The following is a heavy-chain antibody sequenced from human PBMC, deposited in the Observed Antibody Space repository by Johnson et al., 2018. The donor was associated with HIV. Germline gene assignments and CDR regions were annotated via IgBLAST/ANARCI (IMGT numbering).Heavy chain of an antibody. J-gene: IGHJ3*02. CDR3: ARGPVMVRGVTDAFDI. CDR1: GFTVSSNY. Sequence: VQLVESGGGLVQPGGSLRLSCAASGFTVSSNYMSWVRQAPGKGLEWVSVIYSGGSTYYADSVQGRFTISRDNSKNTLYLKMNSLRAEDTAVYYCARGPVMVRGVTDAFDIWGQGTMVTVSS. D-gene: IGHD3-10*01. CDR2: IYSGGST. V-gene: IGHV3-66*01.